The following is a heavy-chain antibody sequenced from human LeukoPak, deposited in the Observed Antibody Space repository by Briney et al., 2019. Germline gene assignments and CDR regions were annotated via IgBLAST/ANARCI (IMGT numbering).Heavy chain of an antibody. Sequence: ASVKVSCKASGYTLTDYYMHWVRQAPGQRLEWMGWINPNNDGTNYAQKFQGRVTLTSDTSISTSYMELSRLRSDDTAVYYCARGQSTDCSGDCYLYYFDYCGQGTLVTVSS. J-gene: IGHJ4*02. CDR3: ARGQSTDCSGDCYLYYFDY. V-gene: IGHV1-2*02. D-gene: IGHD2-21*02. CDR1: GYTLTDYY. CDR2: INPNNDGT.